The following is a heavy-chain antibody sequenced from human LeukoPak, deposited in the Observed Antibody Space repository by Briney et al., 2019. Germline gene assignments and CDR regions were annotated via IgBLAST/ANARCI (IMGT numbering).Heavy chain of an antibody. CDR3: ATFSSTSWGWFDP. CDR1: GYTLTELS. CDR2: FDPEDGET. Sequence: ASVNVSCTVSGYTLTELSMHWVRQAPGKGLEWMGGFDPEDGETIYAQKFQGRVTMTEDTSTDTAYMELSSLRSEDTAVYYCATFSSTSWGWFDPWGQGTLVTVSS. J-gene: IGHJ5*02. D-gene: IGHD2-2*01. V-gene: IGHV1-24*01.